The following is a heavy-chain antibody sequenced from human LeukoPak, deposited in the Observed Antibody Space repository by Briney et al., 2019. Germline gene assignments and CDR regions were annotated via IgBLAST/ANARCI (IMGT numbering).Heavy chain of an antibody. V-gene: IGHV1-2*02. J-gene: IGHJ4*02. CDR2: INPNSGGT. CDR3: ARDSGYQLLRALDY. CDR1: GYTFTGYY. D-gene: IGHD2-2*01. Sequence: GASVKVSCKASGYTFTGYYMHWVRQAPGRGLEWMGWINPNSGGTNYAQKFQGRVTMTRDTSISTAYMELSRLRSDDTAVYYCARDSGYQLLRALDYWGQGTLVTVSS.